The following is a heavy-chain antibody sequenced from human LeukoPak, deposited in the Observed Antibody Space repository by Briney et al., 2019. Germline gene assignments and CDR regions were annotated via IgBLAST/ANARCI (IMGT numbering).Heavy chain of an antibody. V-gene: IGHV4-59*01. CDR1: GGSISSYC. CDR3: ARGPDVVVPAAPELWYFDL. J-gene: IGHJ2*01. D-gene: IGHD2-2*01. CDR2: IYYSGST. Sequence: PSETLSLTCTVSGGSISSYCWSWIRQPPGKGLEWIGYIYYSGSTNYNPSLKSRVTISVDTSKNQFSLKLSSVTAADTAVYYCARGPDVVVPAAPELWYFDLWGRGTLVTVSS.